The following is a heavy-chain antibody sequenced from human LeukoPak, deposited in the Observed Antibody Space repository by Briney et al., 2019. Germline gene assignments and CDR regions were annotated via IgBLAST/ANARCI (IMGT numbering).Heavy chain of an antibody. J-gene: IGHJ5*02. D-gene: IGHD3-3*01. CDR3: AKDAVSGAADP. Sequence: GGSLRLSCAASGFSFSVYWMHWVRQAPGKGLVHVSRINRDGSFTDYADFVKGRFTISRDNAKNILYLHMNSLSADDTAVYYCAKDAVSGAADPWGQGILVTVSS. V-gene: IGHV3-74*01. CDR1: GFSFSVYW. CDR2: INRDGSFT.